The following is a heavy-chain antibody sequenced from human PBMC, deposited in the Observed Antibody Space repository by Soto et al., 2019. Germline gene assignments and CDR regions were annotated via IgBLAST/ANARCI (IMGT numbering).Heavy chain of an antibody. CDR3: AKDRGYSGYDNWFDS. CDR1: GFTFSSYA. Sequence: GGSLRLSCAASGFTFSSYAMSWVRQAPGQGLEWVSAISGSGDTTYYADSVKGRFTISRDNSDDTLHLQMNSLRAEDTAVFYCAKDRGYSGYDNWFDSWGQGPLVTVS. D-gene: IGHD5-12*01. J-gene: IGHJ5*01. CDR2: ISGSGDTT. V-gene: IGHV3-23*01.